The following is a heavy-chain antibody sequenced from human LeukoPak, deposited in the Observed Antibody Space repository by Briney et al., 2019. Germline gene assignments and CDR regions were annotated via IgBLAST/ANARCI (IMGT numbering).Heavy chain of an antibody. CDR2: IYYSGST. V-gene: IGHV4-39*07. CDR1: GGSISSSSYY. CDR3: ARTEYEAGWFDP. D-gene: IGHD6-6*01. Sequence: SGTLSLTCTVSGGSISSSSYYWGWIRQPPGKGLEWIGSIYYSGSTYYNPSLKSRVTISVDTSKNQFSLKLSSVTAADTAVYYCARTEYEAGWFDPWGQGTLVTVSS. J-gene: IGHJ5*02.